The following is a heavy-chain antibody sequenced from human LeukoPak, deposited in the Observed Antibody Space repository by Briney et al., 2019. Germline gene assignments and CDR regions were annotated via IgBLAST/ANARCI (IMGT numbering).Heavy chain of an antibody. V-gene: IGHV3-23*01. D-gene: IGHD4-17*01. Sequence: PGGSLRLSCAASGFTFSSYAMSWVRQAPGKGLEWVSAISGSGGSTYYADSVKGRFTISRDNSKNTLYLQMNSLRAEDTAVYYCAKTHPRGHGDYGPPYFDYWGQGTLVTVSS. CDR1: GFTFSSYA. J-gene: IGHJ4*02. CDR3: AKTHPRGHGDYGPPYFDY. CDR2: ISGSGGST.